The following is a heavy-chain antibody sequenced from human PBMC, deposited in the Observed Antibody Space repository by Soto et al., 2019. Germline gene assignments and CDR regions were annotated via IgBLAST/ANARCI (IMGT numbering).Heavy chain of an antibody. CDR1: GGSISSGGYY. CDR2: IYYSGST. Sequence: SETLSLTCTVSGGSISSGGYYWSWIRQHPGKGLEWIGYIYYSGSTYYNPSLKSRVTISVDTSKNQFSLKLSSVTAADTAVYYCARAPSVTTPYYYYYGMDVWGQGTTVTVSS. V-gene: IGHV4-31*03. J-gene: IGHJ6*02. D-gene: IGHD4-4*01. CDR3: ARAPSVTTPYYYYYGMDV.